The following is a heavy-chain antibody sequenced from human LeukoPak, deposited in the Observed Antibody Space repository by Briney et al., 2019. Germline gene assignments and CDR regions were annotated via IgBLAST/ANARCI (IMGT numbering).Heavy chain of an antibody. J-gene: IGHJ6*02. D-gene: IGHD4-17*01. CDR3: ARGKDYGDYVGGFRYYYYYGMDV. V-gene: IGHV1-8*01. CDR2: VNPNSGNT. CDR1: GYTFTSYD. Sequence: ASVKVSCKASGYTFTSYDINWVRQATGQGLEWMGWVNPNSGNTGYAQKFQGRVTMTRNTSISTAYMELSSLRSEDTAVYYCARGKDYGDYVGGFRYYYYYGMDVWGQGTTVTVSS.